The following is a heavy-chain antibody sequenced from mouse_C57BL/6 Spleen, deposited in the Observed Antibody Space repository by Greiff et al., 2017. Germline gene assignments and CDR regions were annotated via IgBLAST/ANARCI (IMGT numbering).Heavy chain of an antibody. V-gene: IGHV1-63*01. CDR1: GYTFTNYW. D-gene: IGHD1-1*01. CDR3: ARSPYYYGSEAYYFDY. Sequence: QVQLQQSGAELVRPGTSVKMSCKASGYTFTNYWIGWAKQRPGHGLEWIGDIYPGGGYPYYNEQFKGKATLTADKSSSTAYMQFSRLTSADSAIYYCARSPYYYGSEAYYFDYWGQGTTLTVSS. CDR2: IYPGGGYP. J-gene: IGHJ2*01.